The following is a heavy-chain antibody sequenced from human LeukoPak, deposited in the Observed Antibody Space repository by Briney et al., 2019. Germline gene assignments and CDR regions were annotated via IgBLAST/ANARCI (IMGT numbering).Heavy chain of an antibody. CDR1: GFTFSSYA. J-gene: IGHJ3*02. D-gene: IGHD6-13*01. CDR2: ISGSGGST. Sequence: PGGSLRLSCAASGFTFSSYAMSWVRQAPGKGLEWVSAISGSGGSTYYADSVKGRFTISRDNSKNTLYLQMNSLRAEDTAVYYCAKLLRESSSRYVGAFDIWGQGTMVTVSS. CDR3: AKLLRESSSRYVGAFDI. V-gene: IGHV3-23*01.